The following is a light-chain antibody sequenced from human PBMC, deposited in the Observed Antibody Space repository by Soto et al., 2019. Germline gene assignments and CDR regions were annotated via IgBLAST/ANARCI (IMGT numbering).Light chain of an antibody. Sequence: EIVMTQSPVTLSVSPGERATLSCRASQSVSSNLAWYQQKPGQAPSLLIYGAFTRATGIPARFSGTVSGTDFTLTLSSLQSEYVALYYCQHYNDWPLTFGQGTKVDI. CDR2: GAF. J-gene: IGKJ1*01. CDR3: QHYNDWPLT. V-gene: IGKV3-15*01. CDR1: QSVSSN.